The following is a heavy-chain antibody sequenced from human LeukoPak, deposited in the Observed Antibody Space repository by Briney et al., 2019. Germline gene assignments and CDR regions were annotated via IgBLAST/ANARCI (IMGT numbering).Heavy chain of an antibody. J-gene: IGHJ4*02. CDR3: GREDEFSGDY. CDR2: IQKDGNEK. V-gene: IGHV3-7*01. Sequence: AGGSLRLSCVASGLTLCTYWMGWVPGARGKGLEWVANIQKDGNEKYSVESVKCRFTITRDNTKNSLNLQMNSLRAEDTAVYYCGREDEFSGDYWGQGTLVTVSS. CDR1: GLTLCTYW.